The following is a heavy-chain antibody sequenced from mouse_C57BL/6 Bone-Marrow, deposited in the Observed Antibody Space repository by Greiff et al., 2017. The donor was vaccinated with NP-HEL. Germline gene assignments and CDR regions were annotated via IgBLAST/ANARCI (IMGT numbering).Heavy chain of an antibody. CDR2: ISSGGDYI. CDR1: GFTFSSYA. CDR3: TREDYGPLHWYFDV. Sequence: EVKLMESGEGLVKPGGSLKLSCAASGFTFSSYAMSWVRQTPEKRLEWVAYISSGGDYIYYADTVQGRFTISRDNARNTLYLQMSSLKSEDTAMYYCTREDYGPLHWYFDVWGTGTTVTVSS. D-gene: IGHD1-1*01. J-gene: IGHJ1*03. V-gene: IGHV5-9-1*02.